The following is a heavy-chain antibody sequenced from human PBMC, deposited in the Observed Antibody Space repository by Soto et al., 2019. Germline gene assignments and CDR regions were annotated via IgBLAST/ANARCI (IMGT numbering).Heavy chain of an antibody. CDR3: ARDGGVATITGYYYYYGMDV. J-gene: IGHJ6*02. V-gene: IGHV1-69*06. CDR1: GGTFSSYA. CDR2: IIPIFGTA. Sequence: SVKVSCKASGGTFSSYAISWVRQAPGQGLEWMGGIIPIFGTANYAQKFQGRVTITADRSTSTAYMELSSLRSEDTAVYYCARDGGVATITGYYYYYGMDVWGQGTTVTVSS. D-gene: IGHD5-12*01.